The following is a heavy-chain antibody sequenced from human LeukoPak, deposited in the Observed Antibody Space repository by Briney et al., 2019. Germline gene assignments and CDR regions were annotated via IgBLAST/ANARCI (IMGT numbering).Heavy chain of an antibody. Sequence: ASVKVSCKASGYTFTAYYMHWVRQAPGQGLEWMGWINPNGGGTNYEQNFQGRVTMTRDTSISTAYMELSRLRSDDTAVYYCARESCSSTNCYSWFDPWGQGTLVTVSS. CDR3: ARESCSSTNCYSWFDP. V-gene: IGHV1-2*02. CDR2: INPNGGGT. D-gene: IGHD2-2*01. CDR1: GYTFTAYY. J-gene: IGHJ5*02.